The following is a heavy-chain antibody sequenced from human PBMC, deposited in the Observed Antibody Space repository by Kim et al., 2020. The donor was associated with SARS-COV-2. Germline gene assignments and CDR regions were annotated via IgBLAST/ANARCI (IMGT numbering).Heavy chain of an antibody. V-gene: IGHV4-39*02. J-gene: IGHJ4*02. CDR3: AREGYSGYDFYDY. D-gene: IGHD5-12*01. Sequence: YNPSLKSRVTISLDMSKNRFSLNLTSVTAADTAVYFCAREGYSGYDFYDYWGQGILVTVSS.